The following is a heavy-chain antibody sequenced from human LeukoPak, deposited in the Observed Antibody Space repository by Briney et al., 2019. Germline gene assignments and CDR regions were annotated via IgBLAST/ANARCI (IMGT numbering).Heavy chain of an antibody. CDR2: IYYSGST. CDR3: ARAGWGFDY. V-gene: IGHV4-59*01. D-gene: IGHD7-27*01. J-gene: IGHJ4*02. CDR1: GVSISSYW. Sequence: NSSETLSLPCTVSGVSISSYWWSWIRQPPGKGLEWIGYIYYSGSTNYNPSLKSRVTISVDTSKNQFSLKLSSVTAADTAVYYCARAGWGFDYWGQGTMVTVSS.